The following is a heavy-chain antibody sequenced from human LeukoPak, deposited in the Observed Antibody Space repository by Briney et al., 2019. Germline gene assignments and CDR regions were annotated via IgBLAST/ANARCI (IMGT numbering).Heavy chain of an antibody. V-gene: IGHV3-33*06. Sequence: PGGSLRLSCAASGFTFSGYGMHWVRQAPGKGLEWVALIWYDGSNKYYADSVKGRFTISRDNSKNTLYLQMNSLRAEDTAVYYCAKSNWNDVMYAFDIWGQGTMVTVSS. CDR1: GFTFSGYG. D-gene: IGHD1-1*01. CDR2: IWYDGSNK. CDR3: AKSNWNDVMYAFDI. J-gene: IGHJ3*02.